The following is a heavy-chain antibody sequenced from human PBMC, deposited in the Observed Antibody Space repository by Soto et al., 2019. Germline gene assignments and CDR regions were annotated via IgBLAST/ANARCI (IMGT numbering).Heavy chain of an antibody. Sequence: QVQLVQSGAEVKKPGASVKVSCKASGYTFTTYGISWVRQAPGQGLEWMGWISPHNGNIDYAHSLQGRVTMTTDTSTSITYMELRSLRSDDTAVYYCARVSCSSGCCWFDSWGQGTLVTVYS. V-gene: IGHV1-18*01. CDR3: ARVSCSSGCCWFDS. J-gene: IGHJ5*01. CDR2: ISPHNGNI. CDR1: GYTFTTYG. D-gene: IGHD6-19*01.